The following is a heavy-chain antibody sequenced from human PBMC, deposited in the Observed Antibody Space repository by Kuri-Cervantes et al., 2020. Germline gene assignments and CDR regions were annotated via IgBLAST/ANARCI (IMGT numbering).Heavy chain of an antibody. CDR3: AKDHFGNSKLFDS. D-gene: IGHD1-1*01. J-gene: IGHJ4*02. CDR2: ISGSSDNI. Sequence: GGSLRLSCAASGFIFSNYWMSWVRQAPGKGLEWVSGISGSSDNIYYADSVKGRFTISRDNSKNTLYLQMNSLRAEDTAVYYCAKDHFGNSKLFDSWGQGTLVTVSS. CDR1: GFIFSNYW. V-gene: IGHV3-23*01.